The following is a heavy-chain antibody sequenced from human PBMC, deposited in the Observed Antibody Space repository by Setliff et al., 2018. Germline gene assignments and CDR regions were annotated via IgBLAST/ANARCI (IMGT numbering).Heavy chain of an antibody. CDR3: ARKGISALSGAFDM. CDR2: IYHSGST. J-gene: IGHJ3*02. D-gene: IGHD1-26*01. Sequence: PSETLSLTCTVSGYSISSGHYWGWIRQPPGKGLEWIGSIYHSGSTYYNPPLKSRVTISVDTSKNQFSLKLSSVTAADTAVYYCARKGISALSGAFDMWGQGTMVTVSS. V-gene: IGHV4-38-2*02. CDR1: GYSISSGHY.